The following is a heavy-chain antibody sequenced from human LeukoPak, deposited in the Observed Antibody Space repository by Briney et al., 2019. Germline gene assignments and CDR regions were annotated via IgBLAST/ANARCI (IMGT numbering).Heavy chain of an antibody. V-gene: IGHV4-38-2*02. J-gene: IGHJ4*02. CDR2: IYHTGST. CDR3: TRDDPSWNYADS. D-gene: IGHD1-1*01. Sequence: PSETLSLTCTVSGYSISSGYYWGWIRQPPGKGLVWIGNIYHTGSTHYNPSLKSRVTISVDTAKNQFSLKLSSLTAADTAVYFCTRDDPSWNYADSWGQGTLVTVSS. CDR1: GYSISSGYY.